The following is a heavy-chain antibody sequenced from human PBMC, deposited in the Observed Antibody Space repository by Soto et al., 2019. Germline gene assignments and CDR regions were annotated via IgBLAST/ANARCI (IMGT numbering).Heavy chain of an antibody. CDR3: AREGFILDYGLFDY. D-gene: IGHD4-17*01. Sequence: VQLQESGPGLVKPSQTLSLSYTVSGGSISSGDYYWSWIRQPPGKGLEWIGYISYGGSSYYNQSLKSRVTISLDTSKNQFSLKLRSVTAADTAVYYCAREGFILDYGLFDYWGQGTLVTVSS. CDR1: GGSISSGDYY. CDR2: ISYGGSS. J-gene: IGHJ4*02. V-gene: IGHV4-30-4*01.